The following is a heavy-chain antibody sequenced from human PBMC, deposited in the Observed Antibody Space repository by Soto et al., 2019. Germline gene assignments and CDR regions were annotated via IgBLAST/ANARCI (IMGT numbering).Heavy chain of an antibody. D-gene: IGHD2-21*02. CDR1: GFTFSMYS. J-gene: IGHJ6*02. CDR3: ARDHLILQPHDFFYGLDV. V-gene: IGHV3-7*03. CDR2: IPQDGVDG. Sequence: GGSLRLSCEVSGFTFSMYSMSWVRQSPGKGLEWVAKIPQDGVDGHYADSVKGRFIISRDNGKNSLHLQLNNLRAEDTAVYYCARDHLILQPHDFFYGLDVCGRGPKVTVSS.